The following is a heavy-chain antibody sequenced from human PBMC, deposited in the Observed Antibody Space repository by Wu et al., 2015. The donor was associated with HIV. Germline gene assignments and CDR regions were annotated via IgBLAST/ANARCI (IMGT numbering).Heavy chain of an antibody. CDR3: AGRYCSSTSCYGRWFDP. CDR1: GGSISSSDYH. CDR2: IYYGGST. V-gene: IGHV4-30-4*08. D-gene: IGHD2-2*01. Sequence: QVQLQESGPGLVKPSQTLSLTCTVSGGSISSSDYHWSWIRQPPGKGLEWIGYIYYGGSTYYNPSLKSRVTISVDTSKNQFSLKLSSVTAADTAFYYCAGRYCSSTSCYGRWFDPWGQGTLVTVSS. J-gene: IGHJ5*02.